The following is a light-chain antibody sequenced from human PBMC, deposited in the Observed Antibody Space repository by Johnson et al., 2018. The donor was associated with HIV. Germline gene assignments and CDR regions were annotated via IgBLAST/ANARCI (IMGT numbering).Light chain of an antibody. CDR1: SSNIGNNY. CDR3: GTWDSSLSAYV. Sequence: QAVLTQPPSVSAAPGQKVTISCSGSSSNIGNNYVSWYQQLPGTAPKLLIYDNNTRPSGIPDRFSGSKSGTSATLGITGLQTGDEADYYCGTWDSSLSAYVFGTGTKVTVV. V-gene: IGLV1-51*01. CDR2: DNN. J-gene: IGLJ1*01.